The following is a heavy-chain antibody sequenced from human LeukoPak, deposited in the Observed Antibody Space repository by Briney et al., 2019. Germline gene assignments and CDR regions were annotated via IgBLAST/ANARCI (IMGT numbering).Heavy chain of an antibody. CDR1: VFTFSSDW. CDR2: INQDGRDK. Sequence: GALRLSPAACVFTFSSDWMSSVRQAPGKGLEWVSHINQDGRDKYYVDSVRRRYTISRDNARNSLYLQMNTLRAVDTALYYSAGGAGYWGQGTLVTVSS. CDR3: AGGAGY. J-gene: IGHJ4*02. V-gene: IGHV3-7*01.